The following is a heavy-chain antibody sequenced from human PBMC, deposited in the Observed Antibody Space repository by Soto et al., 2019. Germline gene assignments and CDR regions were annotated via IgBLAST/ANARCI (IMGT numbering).Heavy chain of an antibody. Sequence: QVHLVQSGAEVKKPGASVNVSCKTSGYTFTRNGISWVRQAPGQGLEWMGWISPNSGNIKYAQKLQGRVIMTTDTSTGTAYLELRCLRSDDTAVYYCVKDRVSNCWPSRVVWGPGTTVTVSS. CDR3: VKDRVSNCWPSRVV. V-gene: IGHV1-18*01. CDR1: GYTFTRNG. J-gene: IGHJ6*02. CDR2: ISPNSGNI. D-gene: IGHD4-4*01.